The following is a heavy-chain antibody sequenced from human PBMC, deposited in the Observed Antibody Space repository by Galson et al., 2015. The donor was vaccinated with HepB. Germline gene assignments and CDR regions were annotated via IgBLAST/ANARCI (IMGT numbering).Heavy chain of an antibody. Sequence: SLRLSCAASGFTFSYYAMSWVRQAPGKGREWVSGISGGGGSTYYADSVKGRFIISRDNSKNTVYVQMNSLRAEDTAIYYCAKDQDLKGYCTSTSCRGAEYWGQGTLVTVYS. CDR1: GFTFSYYA. V-gene: IGHV3-23*01. CDR3: AKDQDLKGYCTSTSCRGAEY. D-gene: IGHD2-2*01. CDR2: ISGGGGST. J-gene: IGHJ4*02.